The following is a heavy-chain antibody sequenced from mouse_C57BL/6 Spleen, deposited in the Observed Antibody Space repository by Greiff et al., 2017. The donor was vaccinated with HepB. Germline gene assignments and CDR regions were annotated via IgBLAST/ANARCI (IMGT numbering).Heavy chain of an antibody. CDR1: GFTFTDYY. CDR3: ARDDYGSSYGAMDY. CDR2: IRNKANGYTT. J-gene: IGHJ4*01. Sequence: EVKLVESGGGLVQPGGSLSLSCAASGFTFTDYYMSWVRQPPGKALEWLGFIRNKANGYTTEYSASVKGRFTISRDNSQSILYLQMNALRAEDSATYYCARDDYGSSYGAMDYWGQGTSVTVSS. D-gene: IGHD1-1*01. V-gene: IGHV7-3*01.